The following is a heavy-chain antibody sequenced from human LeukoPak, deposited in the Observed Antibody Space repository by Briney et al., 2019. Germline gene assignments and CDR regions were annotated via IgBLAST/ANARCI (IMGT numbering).Heavy chain of an antibody. J-gene: IGHJ4*02. V-gene: IGHV4-39*07. CDR1: GGSIRSSDDY. CDR2: IYYTGSS. Sequence: SETLSLTCSVSGGSIRSSDDYCGFVRQTPGKGLEWMGSIYYTGSSHYNPSLKSRVTISVDTSKNQFSLKLSSVTAADTAVYYCARRHYYGSGSYYPPSFDYWGQGTLVTVSS. CDR3: ARRHYYGSGSYYPPSFDY. D-gene: IGHD3-10*01.